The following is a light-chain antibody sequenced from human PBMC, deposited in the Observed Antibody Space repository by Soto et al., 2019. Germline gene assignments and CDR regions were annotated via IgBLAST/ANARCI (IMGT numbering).Light chain of an antibody. CDR3: KQLNSYPLT. Sequence: SNMTHSPSTLSGSAPDRVTITCRPSQTISSYLAWYQQKPGKAPKLLIYAASTLQSGVPSRFSGSGSGTEFTLAIGSLQTEDFATYYCKQLNSYPLTFGGGTKVDIK. V-gene: IGKV1-9*01. J-gene: IGKJ4*01. CDR1: QTISSY. CDR2: AAS.